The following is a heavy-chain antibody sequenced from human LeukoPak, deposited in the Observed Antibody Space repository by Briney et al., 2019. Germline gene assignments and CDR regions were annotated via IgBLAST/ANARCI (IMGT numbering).Heavy chain of an antibody. Sequence: KPSETLSLTCTVSGGSISSYYWTWIRQPAGKGLEWIGRIFTSESTTYNPSLKSRVTMSLDTSKNQFSLKLSSVTAADTAVYYCARGWGGSGWYIWGQGTLVTVSS. CDR3: ARGWGGSGWYI. CDR1: GGSISSYY. J-gene: IGHJ4*02. CDR2: IFTSEST. D-gene: IGHD6-19*01. V-gene: IGHV4-4*07.